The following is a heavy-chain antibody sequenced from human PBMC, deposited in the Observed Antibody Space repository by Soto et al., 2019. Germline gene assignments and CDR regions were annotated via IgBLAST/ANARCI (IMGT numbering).Heavy chain of an antibody. D-gene: IGHD6-13*01. J-gene: IGHJ6*02. V-gene: IGHV1-69*13. CDR2: IIPIFGTA. CDR1: GGTFSSYA. Sequence: SVKVSCKASGGTFSSYAISWVRQAPGQGLEWMGGIIPIFGTANYAQKFQGRVTITADESTSTAYMELSSLRSEDTAVYYCARAQYSSSWYPRYGMDGWGQGNTVTVSS. CDR3: ARAQYSSSWYPRYGMDG.